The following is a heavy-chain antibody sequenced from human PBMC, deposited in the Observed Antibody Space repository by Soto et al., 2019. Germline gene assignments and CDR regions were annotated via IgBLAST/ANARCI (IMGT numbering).Heavy chain of an antibody. CDR3: ARDRELAPFDY. CDR2: IWYDGSNK. J-gene: IGHJ4*02. V-gene: IGHV3-33*01. Sequence: GGSLRLSCAASGFTFSSYGMHWVRQAPGKGLEWVAVIWYDGSNKYYADSVKGRFTISRDNSKNTLYPQMNSLRAEDTAVYYCARDRELAPFDYWGQGTLVTVSS. D-gene: IGHD1-26*01. CDR1: GFTFSSYG.